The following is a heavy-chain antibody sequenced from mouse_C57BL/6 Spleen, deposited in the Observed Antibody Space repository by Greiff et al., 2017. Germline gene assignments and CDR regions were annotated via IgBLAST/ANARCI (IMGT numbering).Heavy chain of an antibody. CDR1: GFTFSSYA. J-gene: IGHJ2*01. CDR2: ISDGGSYT. Sequence: EVQLVESGGGLVKPGGSLKLSCAASGFTFSSYAMSWVRQTPEKRLEWVATISDGGSYTYYPDNVKGRFTISRDNAKNNLYLQMSHLKSEDTAMDYCARGGEVTALDYWGQGTTLTVSS. D-gene: IGHD2-2*01. CDR3: ARGGEVTALDY. V-gene: IGHV5-4*01.